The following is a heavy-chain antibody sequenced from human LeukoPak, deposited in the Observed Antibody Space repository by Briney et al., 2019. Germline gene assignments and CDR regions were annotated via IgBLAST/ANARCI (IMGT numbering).Heavy chain of an antibody. J-gene: IGHJ4*02. V-gene: IGHV1-69*13. CDR1: GGTFSSYA. D-gene: IGHD3-10*01. Sequence: GASVKVSCKASGGTFSSYAISWVRQAPGQGLEWMGGIIPIFGTANYAQKFQGRVTITADESTSTAYMELSSLRSEDTAVYYCARDMSTMVRGVIETYYFDYWGQGTLVTVSS. CDR2: IIPIFGTA. CDR3: ARDMSTMVRGVIETYYFDY.